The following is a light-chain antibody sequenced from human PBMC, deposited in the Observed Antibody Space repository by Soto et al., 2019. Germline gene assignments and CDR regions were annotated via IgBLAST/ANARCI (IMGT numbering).Light chain of an antibody. CDR2: GAS. CDR3: QQYNNWPLT. V-gene: IGKV3-20*01. CDR1: QSVSNNY. J-gene: IGKJ5*01. Sequence: EIVLTQSPGTLSLSPWERATLSCRASQSVSNNYLAWYQQKPGQAPRLLIYGASNRATGIPDRFSGSGSGTDFTLTISRLEPEDFAVYYCQQYNNWPLTFGQGTRLEIK.